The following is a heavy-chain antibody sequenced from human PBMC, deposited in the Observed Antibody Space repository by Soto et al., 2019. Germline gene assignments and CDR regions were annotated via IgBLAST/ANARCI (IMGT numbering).Heavy chain of an antibody. CDR1: GYTFTSYG. J-gene: IGHJ3*02. CDR3: ARVEPPGIAAAGTGAFDI. CDR2: ISAYNGNT. V-gene: IGHV1-18*01. D-gene: IGHD6-13*01. Sequence: ASVKVSCKASGYTFTSYGISWVRQAPGQGLEWMGWISAYNGNTNYAQKLQGRVTMTTDTSTSTAYMELRSLRSDDPAVYYCARVEPPGIAAAGTGAFDIWGQGTMVTVSS.